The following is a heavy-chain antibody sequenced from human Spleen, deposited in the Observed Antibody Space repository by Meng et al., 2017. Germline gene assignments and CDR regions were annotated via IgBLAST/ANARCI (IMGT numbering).Heavy chain of an antibody. J-gene: IGHJ4*02. Sequence: ASGPGPGNPSGTSSLTWCAPGGPIGSIDWWSWVRQPPGKGLEWIGEIYHGGDTNYNPSLKSRVTKAIDRSKNQFSLKLSSVTAADTAVYYCASWIYSCGWQWGQGTLVTVSS. CDR2: IYHGGDT. V-gene: IGHV4-4*02. CDR3: ASWIYSCGWQ. D-gene: IGHD6-19*01. CDR1: GGPIGSIDW.